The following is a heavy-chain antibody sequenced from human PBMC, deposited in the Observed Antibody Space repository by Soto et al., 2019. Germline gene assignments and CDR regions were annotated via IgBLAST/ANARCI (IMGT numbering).Heavy chain of an antibody. J-gene: IGHJ6*02. V-gene: IGHV1-18*01. Sequence: GASVKVSCKASGYTFTSYGISWVRQAPGQGLEWMGWISAYNGNTNYAQKLQGRVTMTTDTSTSTAYMELRSLRSDDTAVYYCARAHFLLLWFPMDVWGQGTTVTVSS. CDR1: GYTFTSYG. CDR3: ARAHFLLLWFPMDV. D-gene: IGHD3-10*01. CDR2: ISAYNGNT.